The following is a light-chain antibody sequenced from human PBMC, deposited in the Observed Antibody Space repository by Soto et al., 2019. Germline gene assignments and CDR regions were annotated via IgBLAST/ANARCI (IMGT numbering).Light chain of an antibody. V-gene: IGLV2-14*03. CDR2: DVA. CDR1: SSDVGGSNF. Sequence: QSALTQPASVSDSPGQSITISCTGTSSDVGGSNFVSWYQQHPGKPPKLIIYDVANRPSGVSNRFSGSKSGSTASLIIPRLQTEDEADYYCVSYTSSTNYVFGTGTKVTVL. J-gene: IGLJ1*01. CDR3: VSYTSSTNYV.